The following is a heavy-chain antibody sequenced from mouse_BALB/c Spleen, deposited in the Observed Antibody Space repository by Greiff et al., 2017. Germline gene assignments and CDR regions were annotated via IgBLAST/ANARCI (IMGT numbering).Heavy chain of an antibody. Sequence: VQLKESGPGLVKPSQSLSLTCSVTGYSITSGYYWNCIRQFPGNKLEWMGYISYDGSNNYNPSLKNRISITRDTSKNQFFLKLNSVTTEDTATYYCARGRYYAMDYWGQGTSVTVSS. CDR3: ARGRYYAMDY. CDR1: GYSITSGYY. J-gene: IGHJ4*01. CDR2: ISYDGSN. V-gene: IGHV3-6*02.